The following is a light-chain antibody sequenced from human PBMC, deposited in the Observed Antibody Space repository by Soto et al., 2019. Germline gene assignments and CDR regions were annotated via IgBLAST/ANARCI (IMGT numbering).Light chain of an antibody. CDR1: SSDVGGYIY. CDR3: SSYAGSNTYV. Sequence: QSALAQPPSASGSPGQSVTISCTGTSSDVGGYIYVSWYQHHPGKAPKLMIYEASKRPSGVPDRFSGSKSGNTASLTVSGLQAEDEADYYCSSYAGSNTYVFGTGTKVT. V-gene: IGLV2-8*01. CDR2: EAS. J-gene: IGLJ1*01.